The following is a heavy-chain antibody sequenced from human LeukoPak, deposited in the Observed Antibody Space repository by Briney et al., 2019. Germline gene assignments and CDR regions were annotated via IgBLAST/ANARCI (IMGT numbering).Heavy chain of an antibody. V-gene: IGHV6-1*01. CDR2: TYYRSKWYN. CDR3: ARASYSTSRLDY. Sequence: SQTLSLTCAISGDSVSSNSAAWNWIRQSPSRGLEWLGRTYYRSKWYNDYAVPVKSRMTINPNTSKNQFSLQLNSVTPEDTAVYYCARASYSTSRLDYWGQGTLVTVSS. J-gene: IGHJ4*02. CDR1: GDSVSSNSAA. D-gene: IGHD6-13*01.